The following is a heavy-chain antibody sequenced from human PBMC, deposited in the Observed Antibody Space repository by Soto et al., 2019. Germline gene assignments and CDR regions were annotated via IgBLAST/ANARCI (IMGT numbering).Heavy chain of an antibody. V-gene: IGHV4-39*01. CDR1: GGSISNSRYY. D-gene: IGHD3-22*01. J-gene: IGHJ5*02. CDR3: ARDYYDSSDYNTNWFDP. Sequence: SETLSLTCTVSGGSISNSRYYWAWIRQPPGKGLEWIGSIYHTGNTYYNPSLRSRVTISVDTSKNQFSLKLTSVTAADTAVYYCARDYYDSSDYNTNWFDPWGQGTLVTVSS. CDR2: IYHTGNT.